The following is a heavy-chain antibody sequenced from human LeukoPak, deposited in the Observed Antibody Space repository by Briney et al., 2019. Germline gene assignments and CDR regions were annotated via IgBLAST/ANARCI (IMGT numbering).Heavy chain of an antibody. CDR2: ISSSSSYT. Sequence: PGGSLRLSCAASGFTFSDYYMSWLRQAPGKGLEWVSYISSSSSYTNYADSVKGRFTISQDNAKNSLYLQMNSLRAEDTAVYYCARCQGDAFWFGEYFGSWFDPWGQGTLVTVSS. D-gene: IGHD3-10*01. V-gene: IGHV3-11*06. CDR3: ARCQGDAFWFGEYFGSWFDP. J-gene: IGHJ5*02. CDR1: GFTFSDYY.